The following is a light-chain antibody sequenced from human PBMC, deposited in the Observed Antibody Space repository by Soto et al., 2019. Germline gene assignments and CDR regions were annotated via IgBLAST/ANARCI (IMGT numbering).Light chain of an antibody. CDR3: SSYTTGSTLYV. V-gene: IGLV2-14*01. J-gene: IGLJ1*01. CDR2: DVS. CDR1: TSDVGDYNY. Sequence: QSALTQPASVSGSPGQSIAISCTGTTSDVGDYNYVSWYQQHPGKAPKLMIFDVSRRPSGVSDRFSGSKSGNTASLTISGPQAEDEADYYCSSYTTGSTLYVFGTGTKVTVL.